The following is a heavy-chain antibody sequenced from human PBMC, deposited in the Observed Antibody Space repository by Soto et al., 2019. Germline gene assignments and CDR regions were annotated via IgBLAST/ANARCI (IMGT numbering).Heavy chain of an antibody. CDR2: IGTAGDT. V-gene: IGHV3-13*01. CDR3: ARVVGRYCTNGVCSDYWYFDL. D-gene: IGHD2-8*01. Sequence: EVQLVESGGGLVQPGGSLRLSCAASGFTFSSYDMHWVRQATGKGLEWVSAIGTAGDTYYPGSVKGRLTISRENSKNSLYLQMNSLRAGDTAVYYCARVVGRYCTNGVCSDYWYFDLWGRGTLVTVSS. CDR1: GFTFSSYD. J-gene: IGHJ2*01.